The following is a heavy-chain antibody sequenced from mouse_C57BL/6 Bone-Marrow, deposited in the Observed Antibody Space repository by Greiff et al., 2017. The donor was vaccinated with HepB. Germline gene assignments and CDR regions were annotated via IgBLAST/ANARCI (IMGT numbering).Heavy chain of an antibody. CDR1: GYTFTSYW. CDR3: ARGYYGSSSYYFDY. D-gene: IGHD1-1*01. J-gene: IGHJ2*01. CDR2: IYPSDSET. V-gene: IGHV1-61*01. Sequence: QVQLQQPGAELVRPGSSVKLSCKASGYTFTSYWMDWVKQRPGQGLEWIGNIYPSDSETHYNQKFKDKATLTVDKSSSTAYMQLSSLTSEDSAVYYCARGYYGSSSYYFDYWGQGTTLTVSS.